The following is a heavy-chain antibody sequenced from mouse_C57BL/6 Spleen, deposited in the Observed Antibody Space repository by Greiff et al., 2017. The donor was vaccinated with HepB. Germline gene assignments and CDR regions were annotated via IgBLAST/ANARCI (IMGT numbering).Heavy chain of an antibody. CDR1: GYSFTSYY. CDR2: IYPGSGNT. CDR3: ARATVVAHFDV. D-gene: IGHD1-1*01. Sequence: VQLQQSGPELVKPGASVKISCKASGYSFTSYYIHWVKQRPGQGLEWIGWIYPGSGNTKYNEKFKGKATLTADTSSSTAYMQLSSLTSEDSAVYYCARATVVAHFDVWGTGTTVTVSS. V-gene: IGHV1-66*01. J-gene: IGHJ1*03.